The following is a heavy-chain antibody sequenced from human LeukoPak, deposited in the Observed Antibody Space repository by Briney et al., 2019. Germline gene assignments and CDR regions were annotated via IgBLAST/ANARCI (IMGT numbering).Heavy chain of an antibody. Sequence: GGSLRLSCAASGFTFSSYAMSRVLQAPGKGLEWVSAISGSGGSTYYADSVKGRFTISRDNSKNTLYLQMNSLRAEDTAVYYCAKDRGVQDAVLALDYWGQGTLVTVSS. D-gene: IGHD3-10*01. V-gene: IGHV3-23*01. CDR2: ISGSGGST. J-gene: IGHJ4*02. CDR1: GFTFSSYA. CDR3: AKDRGVQDAVLALDY.